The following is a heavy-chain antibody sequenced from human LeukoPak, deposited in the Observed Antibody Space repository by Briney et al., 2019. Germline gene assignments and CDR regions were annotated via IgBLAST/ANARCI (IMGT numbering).Heavy chain of an antibody. CDR1: GFTFSSYS. J-gene: IGHJ4*02. D-gene: IGHD5-24*01. CDR3: ARDRDGYNFDY. V-gene: IGHV3-21*01. CDR2: ITSSSRYI. Sequence: GGSLRLSCAASGFTFSSYSINWVRQALGKGLEWVSSITSSSRYIYYADSVKGRFTISRDNAKNSLYLQMNSLRAEDTAVYYCARDRDGYNFDYWGQGTLVTVSS.